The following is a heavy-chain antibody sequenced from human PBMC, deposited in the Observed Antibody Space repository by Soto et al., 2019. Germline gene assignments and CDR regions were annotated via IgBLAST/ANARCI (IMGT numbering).Heavy chain of an antibody. V-gene: IGHV4-34*01. CDR1: GASISGYY. J-gene: IGHJ4*02. CDR2: IDHSGST. CDR3: ARSSWFQSLRAALGY. Sequence: QMQLHQWGAGPLKASETLSLTCTVSGASISGYYWAWIRQPPGKGLEWIGEIDHSGSTNYSPSLKSRVTMSIDTSKSQVSLQLTSLTAADTATYFCARSSWFQSLRAALGYWGQGSLVTVS. D-gene: IGHD3-10*01.